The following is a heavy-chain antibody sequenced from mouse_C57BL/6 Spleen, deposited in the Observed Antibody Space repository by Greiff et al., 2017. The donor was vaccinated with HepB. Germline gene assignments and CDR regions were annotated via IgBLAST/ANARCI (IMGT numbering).Heavy chain of an antibody. CDR1: GYAFSSSW. Sequence: QVQLQQSGPELVKPGASVKISCKASGYAFSSSWMNWVKQRPGKGLEWIGRIYPGDGDTNYNGKFKGKATLTADKSSSTAYMQLSSLTSEDSAVYFCARWHGSSLAWYFDVWGTGTTVTVSS. CDR2: IYPGDGDT. V-gene: IGHV1-82*01. CDR3: ARWHGSSLAWYFDV. D-gene: IGHD1-1*01. J-gene: IGHJ1*03.